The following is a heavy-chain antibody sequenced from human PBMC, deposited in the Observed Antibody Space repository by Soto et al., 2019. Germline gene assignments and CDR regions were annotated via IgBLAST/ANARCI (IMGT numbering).Heavy chain of an antibody. CDR1: RGTFSRYS. Sequence: PVKVCCKASRGTFSRYSITWVRQAHGHGLEWIGRIIPIFGIASYAQKFQGRVTITADESTSTAYMELSSLRSDDTAVYYCAREDRDRETGLVPAAIDGMDVWGQGTTVTVSS. J-gene: IGHJ6*02. CDR2: IIPIFGIA. CDR3: AREDRDRETGLVPAAIDGMDV. V-gene: IGHV1-69*13. D-gene: IGHD2-2*01.